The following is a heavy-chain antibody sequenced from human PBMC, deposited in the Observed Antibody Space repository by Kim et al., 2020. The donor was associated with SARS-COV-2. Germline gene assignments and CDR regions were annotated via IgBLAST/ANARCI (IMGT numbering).Heavy chain of an antibody. D-gene: IGHD3-22*01. V-gene: IGHV3-23*01. Sequence: ADSVKGRFTISRDNSKDTLFLQMNSLRAEDTALYYCAKGGTSTANYSSFDCWGQGTLVTVSS. CDR3: AKGGTSTANYSSFDC. J-gene: IGHJ4*02.